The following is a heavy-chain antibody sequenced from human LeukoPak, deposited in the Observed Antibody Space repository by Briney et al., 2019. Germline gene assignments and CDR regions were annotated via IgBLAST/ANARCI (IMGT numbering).Heavy chain of an antibody. V-gene: IGHV1-2*02. Sequence: ASVKVSCKASGYTFTGYYMHWVRQAPGQGLEWMGWINPNSGGTNYAQKFQGRVTMTRDTSISTAYMELSRLRSDDTAVYYCARDRDWNYVLFDYWGQGTLVTVSS. CDR1: GYTFTGYY. D-gene: IGHD1-7*01. J-gene: IGHJ4*02. CDR3: ARDRDWNYVLFDY. CDR2: INPNSGGT.